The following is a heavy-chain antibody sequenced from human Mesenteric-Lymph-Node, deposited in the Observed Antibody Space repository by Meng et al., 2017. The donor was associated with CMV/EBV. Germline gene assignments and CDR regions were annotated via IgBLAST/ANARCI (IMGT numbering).Heavy chain of an antibody. D-gene: IGHD3-22*01. J-gene: IGHJ3*02. CDR2: ISSSSTYI. V-gene: IGHV3-21*01. CDR1: GVTFSTYT. Sequence: GGSLRLSCAASGVTFSTYTMNWVRQAPGKGLEWVSSISSSSTYIYYADSMKGRFTISRDNAENSVYLQMNSLRAEDTAVYYCARDHYYDSSGYPPEAFDIWGQGTMVTVSS. CDR3: ARDHYYDSSGYPPEAFDI.